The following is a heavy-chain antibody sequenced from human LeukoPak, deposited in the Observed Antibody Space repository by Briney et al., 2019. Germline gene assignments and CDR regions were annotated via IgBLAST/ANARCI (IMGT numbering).Heavy chain of an antibody. J-gene: IGHJ4*02. CDR1: GGTFSSYA. CDR2: IIPILGIA. D-gene: IGHD4-17*01. Sequence: SVKVSRKASGGTFSSYAISWVRQAPGQGLEWMGRIIPILGIANYAQKFQGRVTITADKSTSTAYMELSSLRSEDTAVYYCARVGLRDYGDYRAFDYWGQGTLVTVSS. V-gene: IGHV1-69*04. CDR3: ARVGLRDYGDYRAFDY.